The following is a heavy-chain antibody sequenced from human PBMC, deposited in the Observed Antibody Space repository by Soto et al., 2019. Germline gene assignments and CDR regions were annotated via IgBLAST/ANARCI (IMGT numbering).Heavy chain of an antibody. D-gene: IGHD3-3*01. CDR1: GYTFTSYY. J-gene: IGHJ6*02. Sequence: ASVKVSCKASGYTFTSYYMHWLRQAPGQGLEWMGIINPSGGSTSYAQKFQGRVTMTRDTSTSTVYMELSSLRSEDTAVYYCARGRESFQFYYGMDVWGQGTTVTAP. V-gene: IGHV1-46*01. CDR2: INPSGGST. CDR3: ARGRESFQFYYGMDV.